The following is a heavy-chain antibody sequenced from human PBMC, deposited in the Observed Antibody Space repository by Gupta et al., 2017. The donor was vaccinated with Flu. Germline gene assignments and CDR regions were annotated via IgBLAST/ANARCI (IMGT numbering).Heavy chain of an antibody. V-gene: IGHV4-4*02. J-gene: IGHJ2*01. CDR2: IYHSGST. Sequence: GTLSPTCAVSGGSISSSNWWSWVRQPPGKGLEWIGEIYHSGSTNYNPSLKSRVTISVDKSKNQFSLKLSSVTAADTAVYYCARGSGYCSGGSCYYHWYFDLWGRGTLVTVSS. CDR1: GGSISSSNW. D-gene: IGHD2-15*01. CDR3: ARGSGYCSGGSCYYHWYFDL.